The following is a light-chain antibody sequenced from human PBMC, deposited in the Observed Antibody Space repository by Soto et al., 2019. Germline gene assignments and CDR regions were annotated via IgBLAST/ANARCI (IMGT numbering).Light chain of an antibody. CDR2: KVS. J-gene: IGKJ2*01. Sequence: DVVMPQSPLSLPVTLGQPASISCRSTQSLVHSDGNTHLNWFQQRPGQSPRRLICKVSNRESGVPDRFRGSASGTDCTLTLSRVEAEDVGVYYCMQGTHWPYTFGQGTKLEIK. V-gene: IGKV2-30*02. CDR3: MQGTHWPYT. CDR1: QSLVHSDGNTH.